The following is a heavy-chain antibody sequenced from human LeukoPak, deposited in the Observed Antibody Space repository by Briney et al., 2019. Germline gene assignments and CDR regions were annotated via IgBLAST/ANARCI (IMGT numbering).Heavy chain of an antibody. CDR2: ISGSGGST. J-gene: IGHJ6*02. Sequence: GSLRLSCAASGFTFSSYAMSWVRQAPGKGLEWVSAISGSGGSTYYADSVKGRFTISRDNSKNTLYLQMTSLRAEDTAVYYCAKDFSNLYYYYGMDVWGQGTTVTVSS. V-gene: IGHV3-23*01. D-gene: IGHD3-3*01. CDR3: AKDFSNLYYYYGMDV. CDR1: GFTFSSYA.